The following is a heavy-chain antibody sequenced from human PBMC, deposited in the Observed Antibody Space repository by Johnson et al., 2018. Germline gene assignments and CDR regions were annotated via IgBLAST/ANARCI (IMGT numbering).Heavy chain of an antibody. CDR1: TFVFHAYG. D-gene: IGHD3-3*01. V-gene: IGHV3-30*18. Sequence: QVQLVQAGGGVVQPGRSLRLSCAASTFVFHAYGMHWVRQAPGKGLDWISVISDDGSYQYYADSVKGRFTVSRDNSNNTLYLQMNSLRPEDTAVYYCAKGYVNRGVWSGPSGMDVWGKGTPVTVSS. CDR2: ISDDGSYQ. J-gene: IGHJ6*04. CDR3: AKGYVNRGVWSGPSGMDV.